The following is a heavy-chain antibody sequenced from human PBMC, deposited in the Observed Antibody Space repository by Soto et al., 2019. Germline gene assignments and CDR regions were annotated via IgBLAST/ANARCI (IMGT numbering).Heavy chain of an antibody. CDR3: ARVYTVMVTASY. CDR2: ISAYNGKT. J-gene: IGHJ4*02. Sequence: QVQLVQSGDEVKKPGASVKVSCKASDYTFTSYGISWVRQAPGQGLEWMGWISAYNGKTNYAQKLQGRVTMTTDTSTSTAYMELRSLRSDDTAVYYCARVYTVMVTASYWGQGILVTVSS. D-gene: IGHD5-18*01. CDR1: DYTFTSYG. V-gene: IGHV1-18*01.